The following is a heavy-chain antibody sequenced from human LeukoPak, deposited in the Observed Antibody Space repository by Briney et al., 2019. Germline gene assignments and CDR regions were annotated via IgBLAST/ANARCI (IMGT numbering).Heavy chain of an antibody. CDR2: INPSGGST. CDR3: ARDLGTYDYDSSGYSTGDYYYDYYMDV. Sequence: ASVKVSCKASGYTFTSYYMHWVRQAPGQGLEWMGIINPSGGSTSYAQKFQGRVTMTRDMSTSTVYMGLSSLRSEDTAVYYCARDLGTYDYDSSGYSTGDYYYDYYMDVWGKGTTVTVSS. D-gene: IGHD3-22*01. V-gene: IGHV1-46*01. J-gene: IGHJ6*03. CDR1: GYTFTSYY.